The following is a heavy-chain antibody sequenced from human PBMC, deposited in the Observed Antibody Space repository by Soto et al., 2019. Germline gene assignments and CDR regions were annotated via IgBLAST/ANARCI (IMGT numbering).Heavy chain of an antibody. CDR1: GGSISSGGYY. D-gene: IGHD2-2*01. CDR3: ARGPIDCSSTSCYADYYYYYMDV. J-gene: IGHJ6*03. CDR2: IYYSGST. V-gene: IGHV4-31*03. Sequence: SETLSLTCTVSGGSISSGGYYWSWIRQHPGKGLEWIGYIYYSGSTYYNPSLKSRVTISVDTSKNQFSLKLSSVTAADTAVYYCARGPIDCSSTSCYADYYYYYMDVWGKGTTVTVSS.